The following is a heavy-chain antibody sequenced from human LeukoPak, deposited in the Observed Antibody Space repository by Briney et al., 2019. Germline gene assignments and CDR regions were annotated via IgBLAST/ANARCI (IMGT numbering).Heavy chain of an antibody. CDR2: IYQNGNT. Sequence: PSETLSLTCTVSGGSVSSISYYWTWIRQSPGKGLEWIGHIYQNGNTNYFPSLASRVTISLDTSKNQFSLKLNSVTAADTAVYSCAKVSNGWPYVFDSWGQGVQVTVSS. CDR3: AKVSNGWPYVFDS. D-gene: IGHD6-19*01. J-gene: IGHJ4*02. V-gene: IGHV4-61*01. CDR1: GGSVSSISYY.